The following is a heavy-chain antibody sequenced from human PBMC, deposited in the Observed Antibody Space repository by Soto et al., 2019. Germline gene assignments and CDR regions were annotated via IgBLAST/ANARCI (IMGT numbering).Heavy chain of an antibody. J-gene: IGHJ6*03. CDR1: GFTFSNYS. CDR2: ISSSYGYI. Sequence: GGSLRLSCAASGFTFSNYSMNWVRQAPGKGLEWVSFISSSYGYIYYADSVKGRFTISRDNAKNSLYLQMNSLRAEDTALYYCARDLTGLFRGYYYYYMDAWGKGTTVTVSS. V-gene: IGHV3-21*01. D-gene: IGHD3-10*01. CDR3: ARDLTGLFRGYYYYYMDA.